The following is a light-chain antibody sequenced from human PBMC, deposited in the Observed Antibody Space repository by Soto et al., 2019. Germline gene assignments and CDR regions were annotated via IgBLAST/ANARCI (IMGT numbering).Light chain of an antibody. J-gene: IGKJ1*01. CDR1: QDIRND. V-gene: IGKV1-6*01. CDR2: VAS. CDR3: LQDYDYPPT. Sequence: AIQMTQSPSSLSASVGDRVTITCRASQDIRNDLGWYQQKPGKAPKLLISVASNLQSGVPSRFGGSGSGTEYTLTISSLQPEDFATYFCLQDYDYPPTFGQGTKVEIK.